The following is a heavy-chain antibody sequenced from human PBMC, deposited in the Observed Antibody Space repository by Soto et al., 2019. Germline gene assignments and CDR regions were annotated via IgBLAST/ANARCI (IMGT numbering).Heavy chain of an antibody. J-gene: IGHJ1*01. V-gene: IGHV1-69*13. CDR2: IIPIFGTA. D-gene: IGHD3-3*01. CDR1: GGTFSSYA. Sequence: ASVKVSCKASGGTFSSYAISWVRQAPGQGLEWMGGIIPIFGTANYAQKFQGRVTITADESTSTAYMELSSLRSEDTAVYYCARGPSRFLEWLLGYFQHWGQGTLVTVSS. CDR3: ARGPSRFLEWLLGYFQH.